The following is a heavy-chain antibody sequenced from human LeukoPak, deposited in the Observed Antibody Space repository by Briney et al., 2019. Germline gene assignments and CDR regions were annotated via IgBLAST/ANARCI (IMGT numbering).Heavy chain of an antibody. D-gene: IGHD1-26*01. J-gene: IGHJ3*01. V-gene: IGHV3-21*01. CDR2: ISSSSSYI. CDR1: GFTFSSYS. CDR3: VAWGNSGNS. Sequence: GGSLRLSCVASGFTFSSYSMKWVRQAPGKGLEWVSSISSSSSYIDYADSVKGRFTICRDNAKNSLYLQMNGLRAEDTAVYYCVAWGNSGNSWGQGTMVIVSS.